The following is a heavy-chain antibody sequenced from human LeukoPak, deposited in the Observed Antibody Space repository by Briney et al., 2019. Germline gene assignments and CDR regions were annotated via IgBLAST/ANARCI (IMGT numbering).Heavy chain of an antibody. J-gene: IGHJ4*02. CDR2: TSTSGST. V-gene: IGHV4-4*07. CDR1: GGSISSYY. D-gene: IGHD1-20*01. Sequence: SETLSLTCTVSGGSISSYYWSWLRQPPGKGLEWIGRTSTSGSTNYSPSLKSRITMSLDMSKNQFSLKLTSVTAADTAVYYCAREDISGIYWGRGTLVTVSS. CDR3: AREDISGIY.